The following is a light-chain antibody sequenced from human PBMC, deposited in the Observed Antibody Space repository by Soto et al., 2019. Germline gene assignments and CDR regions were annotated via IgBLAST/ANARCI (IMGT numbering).Light chain of an antibody. CDR2: EVY. J-gene: IGLJ3*02. V-gene: IGLV2-14*01. CDR1: DSDIGDNKY. CDR3: SSYTPTTWV. Sequence: QSAVPEPDCVPGCIGQKIIISGTGVDSDIGDNKYVSWYQQHPGKAPQLIIYEVYNRPSGVSNRFSVSKSGNTASLTISGLQAEDEADYYCSSYTPTTWVFGGGTKVTV.